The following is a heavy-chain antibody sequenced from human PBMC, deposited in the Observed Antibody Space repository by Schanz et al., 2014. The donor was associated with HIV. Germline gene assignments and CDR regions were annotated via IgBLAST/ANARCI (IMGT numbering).Heavy chain of an antibody. J-gene: IGHJ4*01. V-gene: IGHV4-34*02. Sequence: QVQLQQWGAGLLKPSETLSLTCAVYGGSFRGYYWTWIRQFPGLGLEWIGGVRHIGGTNYNPSLKSRVTMSMDMPKNQFSLNLPSATAADTAVYLCARGDFGGSSVDYWGHGNMVTVSS. CDR3: ARGDFGGSSVDY. D-gene: IGHD4-17*01. CDR1: GGSFRGYY. CDR2: VRHIGGT.